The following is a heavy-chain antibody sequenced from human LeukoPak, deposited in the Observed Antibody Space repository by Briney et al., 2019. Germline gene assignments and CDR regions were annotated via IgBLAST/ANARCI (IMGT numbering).Heavy chain of an antibody. D-gene: IGHD1-26*01. Sequence: SETLSLTCAVYGGSFSGYYWSWIRQPPRKGLEWIGEINHSGCTNYNPSLKSRVTISVDTSKNQFSLKLSSVTAADTAVYYCARAQDKGNALGLAFDIWGQGTMVTVSS. J-gene: IGHJ3*02. CDR3: ARAQDKGNALGLAFDI. CDR1: GGSFSGYY. CDR2: INHSGCT. V-gene: IGHV4-34*01.